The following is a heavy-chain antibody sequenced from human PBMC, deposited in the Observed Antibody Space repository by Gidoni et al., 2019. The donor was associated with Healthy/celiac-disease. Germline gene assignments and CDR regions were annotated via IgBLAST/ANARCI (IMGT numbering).Heavy chain of an antibody. V-gene: IGHV1-18*01. CDR2: ISAYNGNT. CDR3: ARGTVVVPAEGQDYYVMDV. CDR1: GYTFTRYG. D-gene: IGHD2-2*01. J-gene: IGHJ6*02. Sequence: QVQLVQSGAEVKKPGASVKVSCKASGYTFTRYGISWVRQAPGQGLEWMGWISAYNGNTNYSQKLPGRVPMTTATSTSTAYMELRSLRSDDPAVYYCARGTVVVPAEGQDYYVMDVWGQGTTVTVSS.